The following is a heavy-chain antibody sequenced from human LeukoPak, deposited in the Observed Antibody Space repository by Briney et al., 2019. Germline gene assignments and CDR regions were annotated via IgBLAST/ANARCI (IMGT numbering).Heavy chain of an antibody. Sequence: GGSLRLSCAASGFTFSSYWMHWVRQAPGKGLVWVSRINSDGSSTVYAGSVKGRFTISRDNAKNTLYLQMNSLRAEDTAVYYCAGPYCSGGGCYSNNWFDPWGQGTLVTVSS. CDR3: AGPYCSGGGCYSNNWFDP. CDR1: GFTFSSYW. J-gene: IGHJ5*02. V-gene: IGHV3-74*01. D-gene: IGHD2-15*01. CDR2: INSDGSST.